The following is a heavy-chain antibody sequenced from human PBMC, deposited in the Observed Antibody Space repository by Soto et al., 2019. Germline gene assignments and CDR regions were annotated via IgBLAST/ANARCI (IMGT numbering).Heavy chain of an antibody. D-gene: IGHD3-3*01. CDR2: IYYSGST. CDR1: GGSISTGGYY. Sequence: QVQLQESGPGLVKPSQTLSLTCTVSGGSISTGGYYWSWIRQHPGKGLEWIGYIYYSGSTYHNPSLKTRVTKSVDTSTNQFSLKLSSVTAADTAVYYCATGEEWTHDYGLFYWGQGTLLTVSS. V-gene: IGHV4-31*03. J-gene: IGHJ4*02. CDR3: ATGEEWTHDYGLFY.